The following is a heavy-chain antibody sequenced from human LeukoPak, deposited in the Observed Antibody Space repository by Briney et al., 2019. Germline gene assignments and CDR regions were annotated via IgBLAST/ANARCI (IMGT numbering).Heavy chain of an antibody. V-gene: IGHV3-7*01. CDR3: ARGARQYSTVPYAY. Sequence: GGSLRLSCAASGFTFSSCGMHWVRQAPGKGLEWVANIKQDGSEKYYVDSVKGRFTISRDNAKNSLYLQMNSLRAEDTAVYYCARGARQYSTVPYAYWGQGTLVTVSS. J-gene: IGHJ4*02. CDR1: GFTFSSCG. CDR2: IKQDGSEK. D-gene: IGHD6-6*01.